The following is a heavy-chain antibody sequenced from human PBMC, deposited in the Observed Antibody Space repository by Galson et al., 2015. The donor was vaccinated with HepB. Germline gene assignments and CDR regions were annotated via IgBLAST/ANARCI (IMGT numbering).Heavy chain of an antibody. V-gene: IGHV3-23*01. Sequence: SLRLSCAASGFTFSSYVMSWVRQAPGKGLEWVSGISGSGGSTYYADSVKGRFTISGDNSKNTLYLQMNSLRAEDTAVYYCARKMGGYYYMAVWGKGTTVTVSS. CDR3: ARKMGGYYYMAV. CDR1: GFTFSSYV. J-gene: IGHJ6*03. CDR2: ISGSGGST. D-gene: IGHD3-16*01.